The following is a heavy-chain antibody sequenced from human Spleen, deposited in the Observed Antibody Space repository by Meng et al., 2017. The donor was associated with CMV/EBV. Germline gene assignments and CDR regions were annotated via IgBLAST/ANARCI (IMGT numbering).Heavy chain of an antibody. V-gene: IGHV1-18*04. J-gene: IGHJ5*02. CDR3: ARTRRSFGVVTEWLDT. Sequence: QVQLVQSGAEVKKPGASVKVSCKASGYTFRTYDVTWVRQAPGQGLEWMGWISSSNYNTKYAQKFQDRVTMTTDTSTSTAYMELRSLRSDDTAVYYCARTRRSFGVVTEWLDTWGQGTLVTVSS. D-gene: IGHD3-3*01. CDR2: ISSSNYNT. CDR1: GYTFRTYD.